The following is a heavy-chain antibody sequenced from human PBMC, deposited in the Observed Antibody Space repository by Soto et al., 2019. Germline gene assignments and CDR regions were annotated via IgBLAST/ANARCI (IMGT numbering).Heavy chain of an antibody. CDR2: IYYSGST. D-gene: IGHD6-13*01. CDR3: ARLNKYSSSWYDAYVVGGRGNYYYYMDV. V-gene: IGHV4-31*03. Sequence: SETLSLTCTVSGGSISSGGYYWSWIRQHPGKGLEWIGYIYYSGSTYYNPSLKSRVTISVDTSKNQFSLKLSSVTAADTAVYYCARLNKYSSSWYDAYVVGGRGNYYYYMDVWGKGTTVTVSS. CDR1: GGSISSGGYY. J-gene: IGHJ6*03.